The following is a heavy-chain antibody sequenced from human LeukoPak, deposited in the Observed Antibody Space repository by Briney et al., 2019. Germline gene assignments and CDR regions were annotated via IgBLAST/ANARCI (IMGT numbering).Heavy chain of an antibody. V-gene: IGHV1-2*02. CDR3: ARLGLHDY. J-gene: IGHJ4*02. CDR1: GYTFSDYY. D-gene: IGHD4-11*01. Sequence: EASVKVSCKASGYTFSDYYMHWVRQAPGQGLEWMGWINPNSGGTNYAQKFQGRVTMTRDMSTSTVYMELSSLRSEDTAVYYCARLGLHDYWGQGTLVTVSS. CDR2: INPNSGGT.